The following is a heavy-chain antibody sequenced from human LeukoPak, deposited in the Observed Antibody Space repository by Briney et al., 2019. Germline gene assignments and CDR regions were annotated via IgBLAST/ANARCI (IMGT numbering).Heavy chain of an antibody. D-gene: IGHD4-23*01. Sequence: PGGSLRLSCAASGFTFSDYYMSWIRQAPGKGLEWISYISSSSFYTSYADSVKGRFTISRDNAKNSLYLQMNSLRDEDTAVYYCAGFLRWYDYWGQGTLVTVSS. J-gene: IGHJ4*02. CDR1: GFTFSDYY. CDR3: AGFLRWYDY. CDR2: ISSSSFYT. V-gene: IGHV3-11*06.